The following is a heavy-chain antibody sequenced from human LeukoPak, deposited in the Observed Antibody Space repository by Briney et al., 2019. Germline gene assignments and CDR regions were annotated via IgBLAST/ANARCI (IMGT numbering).Heavy chain of an antibody. J-gene: IGHJ5*02. V-gene: IGHV4-59*01. Sequence: SETLSLTCTVSGDSISSYYWSWIRQPPGKGLEWIGYIYYSGSTNYNPSLKSRVTISVDTSKNQFSLKLSSVTAADTAVYYCARGGSWFDPWGQGTLVTVSS. CDR2: IYYSGST. D-gene: IGHD2-15*01. CDR3: ARGGSWFDP. CDR1: GDSISSYY.